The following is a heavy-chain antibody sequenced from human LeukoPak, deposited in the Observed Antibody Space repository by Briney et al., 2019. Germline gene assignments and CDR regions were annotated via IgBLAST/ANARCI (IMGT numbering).Heavy chain of an antibody. CDR2: IYYSGTT. CDR3: ARELSDTAMDLYYFDY. J-gene: IGHJ4*02. V-gene: IGHV4-59*12. D-gene: IGHD5-18*01. Sequence: PSETLSLTCSVSGGSISGYYWSWIRQPPGKGLEWIGYIYYSGTTIYNPSLKSRLTISLDTSKNQFSLKLSSVTAANTAVYYCARELSDTAMDLYYFDYWGQGTLVTVSS. CDR1: GGSISGYY.